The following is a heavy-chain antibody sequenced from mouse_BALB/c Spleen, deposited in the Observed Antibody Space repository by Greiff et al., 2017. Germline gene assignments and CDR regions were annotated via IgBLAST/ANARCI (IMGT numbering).Heavy chain of an antibody. CDR2: ISYSGST. V-gene: IGHV3-2*02. J-gene: IGHJ1*01. CDR1: GYSITSDYA. CDR3: ARYYGSRYWYFDV. Sequence: VQLKESGPGLVKPSQSLSLTCTVTGYSITSDYAWNWIRQFPGNKLEWMGYISYSGSTSYNPSLKSRISITRDTSKNQFFLQLNSVTTEDTATYYCARYYGSRYWYFDVWGAGTTVTVSS. D-gene: IGHD1-1*01.